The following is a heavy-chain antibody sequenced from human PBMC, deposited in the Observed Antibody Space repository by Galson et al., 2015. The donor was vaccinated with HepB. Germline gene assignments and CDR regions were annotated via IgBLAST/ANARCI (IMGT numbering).Heavy chain of an antibody. J-gene: IGHJ4*02. Sequence: SLRLSCAASGFTFSSYSMNWVRQAPGKGLEWVSSISSSSSYIYYADSVKGRFTISRDNAKNSLYLQMNSLRAEDTAVYYCARDPPYSGGFRQGPYYFDYWGQGTLVTVSS. V-gene: IGHV3-21*01. CDR2: ISSSSSYI. CDR3: ARDPPYSGGFRQGPYYFDY. CDR1: GFTFSSYS. D-gene: IGHD2-15*01.